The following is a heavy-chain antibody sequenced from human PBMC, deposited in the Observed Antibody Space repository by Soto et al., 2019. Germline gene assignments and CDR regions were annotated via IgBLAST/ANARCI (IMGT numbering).Heavy chain of an antibody. CDR3: ARDRWKSSWFDP. Sequence: KPSETLSLTCTVSGGSISSYYWSWIRQPPGKGLEWIGYIYYSGSTNYNPSLKNRVTISVDTSKNQFSLKLSSVTAADTAVYYCARDRWKSSWFDPWGQGTLVTVSS. J-gene: IGHJ5*02. CDR2: IYYSGST. V-gene: IGHV4-59*01. CDR1: GGSISSYY. D-gene: IGHD1-1*01.